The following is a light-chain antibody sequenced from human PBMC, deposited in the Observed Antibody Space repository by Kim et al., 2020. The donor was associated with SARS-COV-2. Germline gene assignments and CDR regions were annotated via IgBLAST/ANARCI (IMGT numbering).Light chain of an antibody. CDR1: QSVSSN. CDR2: GAS. J-gene: IGKJ4*01. V-gene: IGKV3-15*01. Sequence: VSPGERATRSCRASQSVSSNLAWYQHKPGQAPRLLIYGASTRATGIPARFSGSGSGTEFTLTISSLQSEDFAVYYCQQYNNWPLTFGGGTKVDIK. CDR3: QQYNNWPLT.